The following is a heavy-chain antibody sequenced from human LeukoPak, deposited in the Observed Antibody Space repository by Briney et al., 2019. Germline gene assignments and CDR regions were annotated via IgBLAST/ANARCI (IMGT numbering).Heavy chain of an antibody. CDR1: GFTVSSNY. CDR2: IYSGGDT. CDR3: ARDALYTYSSSWVDY. V-gene: IGHV3-66*01. D-gene: IGHD6-13*01. J-gene: IGHJ4*02. Sequence: TGGSLRLSCAASGFTVSSNYMGWVRQAPGKGLEWVSVIYSGGDTYYADSVKGRFTITRDNSKNMIYLEMSSLKAEDTAVYYCARDALYTYSSSWVDYWGQGTLVTVSS.